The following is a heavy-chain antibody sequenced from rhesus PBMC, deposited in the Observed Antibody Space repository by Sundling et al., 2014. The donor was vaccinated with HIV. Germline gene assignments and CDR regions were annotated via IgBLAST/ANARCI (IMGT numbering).Heavy chain of an antibody. V-gene: IGHV3-201*01. CDR1: GFIFDDYA. J-gene: IGHJ6*01. D-gene: IGHD3-16*01. CDR3: ASPGGSYYQYYYGLDS. Sequence: EVQLVESGGGVVQPGGSLRLSCAASGFIFDDYAMHWVRQTPGKGLEWVSGISWSGDSTGYADSVKGRFTISRDNAKNTLYLQMNRLRAEDTALYYCASPGGSYYQYYYGLDSWGQGVVVTVSS. CDR2: ISWSGDST.